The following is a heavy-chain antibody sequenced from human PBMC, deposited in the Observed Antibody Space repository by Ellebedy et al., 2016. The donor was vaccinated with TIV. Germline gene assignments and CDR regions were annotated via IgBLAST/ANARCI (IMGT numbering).Heavy chain of an antibody. V-gene: IGHV3-23*01. CDR1: GFTFSRYA. CDR3: AKGRGGGSDSSAPRYYFDY. Sequence: PGGSLRLSCAASGFTFSRYAMRWVRQAPGKGLEWVSTISNTGSRTYYADSVEGRFIISRDNSKKTLYLQMNSLRAEDTAIYYCAKGRGGGSDSSAPRYYFDYWGLGTLVTVSS. D-gene: IGHD3-22*01. J-gene: IGHJ4*02. CDR2: ISNTGSRT.